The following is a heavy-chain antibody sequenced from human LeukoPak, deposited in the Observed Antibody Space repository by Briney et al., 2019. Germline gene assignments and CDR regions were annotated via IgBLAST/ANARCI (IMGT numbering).Heavy chain of an antibody. Sequence: GGSLRLSCAASGFTFSSYGMHWVRQAPGKGLEWVAVISYDGSNKDYADSVKGRFTISRDNSKNTLYLQMNSLRAEDTAVYYCAKDGYSSGWYGAGDWGQGTLVTVS. J-gene: IGHJ4*02. V-gene: IGHV3-30*18. CDR1: GFTFSSYG. CDR2: ISYDGSNK. D-gene: IGHD6-19*01. CDR3: AKDGYSSGWYGAGD.